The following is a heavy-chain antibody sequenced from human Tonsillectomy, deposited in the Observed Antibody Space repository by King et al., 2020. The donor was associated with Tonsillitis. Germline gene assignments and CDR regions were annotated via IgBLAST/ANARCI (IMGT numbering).Heavy chain of an antibody. CDR2: ISYDGSNK. V-gene: IGHV3-30*01. J-gene: IGHJ4*02. CDR1: GFTFSSYA. D-gene: IGHD6-19*01. CDR3: AGEQWLVPSPFDY. Sequence: VQLVESGGGVVQPGRSLRLSCAASGFTFSSYAMHWVRQAPGKGLEWVAVISYDGSNKYYADSVKGRFTISRDNSKNTLYLQMNSLRTEDTAVYFCAGEQWLVPSPFDYWGQGNLVTVSS.